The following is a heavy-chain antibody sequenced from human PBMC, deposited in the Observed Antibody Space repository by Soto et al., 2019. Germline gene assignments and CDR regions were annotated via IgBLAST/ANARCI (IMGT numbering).Heavy chain of an antibody. CDR2: IIPIFGTA. V-gene: IGHV1-69*12. J-gene: IGHJ4*02. CDR1: GGTFSSYA. Sequence: QVQLVQSGAEVKKPGSSVKVSCKASGGTFSSYAISWVRQAPGQGLEWMGGIIPIFGTANYAQKFQGGVTLTADESTSTDYMELSRLRSEDTDVYYCARDPGDYYDSSGYYPYYFDYWGQGNLVHVSS. CDR3: ARDPGDYYDSSGYYPYYFDY. D-gene: IGHD3-22*01.